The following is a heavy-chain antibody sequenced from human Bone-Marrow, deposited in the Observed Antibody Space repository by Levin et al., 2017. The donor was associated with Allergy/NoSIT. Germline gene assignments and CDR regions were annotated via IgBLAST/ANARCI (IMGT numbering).Heavy chain of an antibody. CDR2: ISAYNGNT. J-gene: IGHJ4*02. D-gene: IGHD3-9*01. CDR3: ARDDYDILTGYPLSLY. CDR1: GYTFTSYG. V-gene: IGHV1-18*01. Sequence: ASVKVSCKASGYTFTSYGISWVRQAPGQGLEWMGWISAYNGNTNYAQKLQGRVTMTTDTSTSTAYMELRSLRSDDTAVYYCARDDYDILTGYPLSLYWGQGTLVTVSS.